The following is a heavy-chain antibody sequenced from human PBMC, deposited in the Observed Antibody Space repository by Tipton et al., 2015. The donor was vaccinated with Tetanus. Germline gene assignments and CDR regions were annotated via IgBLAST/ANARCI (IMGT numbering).Heavy chain of an antibody. J-gene: IGHJ4*02. CDR2: IYSSGST. V-gene: IGHV4-59*12. CDR1: GGSINPYY. D-gene: IGHD6-6*01. Sequence: TLSLTCSVSGGSINPYYWSWIRQPPGKGLEWIGNIYSSGSTYYNPSLKSRVTMSVDTSKNQFSLKLTSVTAADTAVYYCARDRYTSSSYDEDFWGQGTLVTVSS. CDR3: ARDRYTSSSYDEDF.